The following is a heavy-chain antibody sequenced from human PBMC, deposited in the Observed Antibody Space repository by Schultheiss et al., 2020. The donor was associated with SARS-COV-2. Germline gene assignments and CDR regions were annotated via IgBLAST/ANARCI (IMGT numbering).Heavy chain of an antibody. D-gene: IGHD4-23*01. CDR2: IYYSGST. CDR1: GGSFSGYY. CDR3: ARIGGTTVVTKGYYYYMDV. J-gene: IGHJ6*03. Sequence: SETLSLTCAVYGGSFSGYYWSWIRQHPGKGLEWIGYIYYSGSTYYNPSLKSLVTISVDTSKNQFSLKLSSVTAADTAVYYCARIGGTTVVTKGYYYYMDVWGKGTTVTVSS. V-gene: IGHV4-31*01.